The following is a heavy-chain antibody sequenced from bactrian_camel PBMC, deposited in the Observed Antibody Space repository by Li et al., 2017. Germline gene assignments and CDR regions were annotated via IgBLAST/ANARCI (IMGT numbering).Heavy chain of an antibody. Sequence: DVQLVESGGGSVEVGGSLSLSCTTDKFTYSSNCMGWFRQAPGKEREGVAGIYTDGDTAYYADSVKGRFTISQDKAKNTVYLQMSSLKPEDTALYYCVILVAASYWGPGTQVTVS. D-gene: IGHD1*01. CDR2: IYTDGDTA. J-gene: IGHJ4*01. CDR3: VILVAASY. CDR1: KFTYSSNC. V-gene: IGHV3S40*01.